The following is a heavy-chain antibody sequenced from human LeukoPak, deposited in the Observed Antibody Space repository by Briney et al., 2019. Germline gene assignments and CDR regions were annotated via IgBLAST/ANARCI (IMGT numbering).Heavy chain of an antibody. Sequence: GGSLRLSCAASGFTFSSYEMNWVRQAPGKGLEWVSYISGSGSTIYYADSVKGRFTISRDNAKNSLYLQMNSLRAEDTAVYYCAREESSGYIDYWGQGTLVTVSS. CDR1: GFTFSSYE. CDR3: AREESSGYIDY. D-gene: IGHD3-22*01. CDR2: ISGSGSTI. V-gene: IGHV3-48*03. J-gene: IGHJ4*02.